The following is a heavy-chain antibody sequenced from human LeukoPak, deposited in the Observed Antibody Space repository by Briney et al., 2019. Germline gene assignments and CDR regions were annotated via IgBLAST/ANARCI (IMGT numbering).Heavy chain of an antibody. CDR3: ARDRLYSSSSEDY. D-gene: IGHD6-6*01. CDR2: IYSGGST. J-gene: IGHJ4*02. Sequence: PGXXLRLSCAASGFTVSSTYMSWVRQAPGKGLEWVPVIYSGGSTYYADSVKGRFTISRDNSKNTLYLQMNSLRAEDTAVYYCARDRLYSSSSEDYWGQGTLVTVSS. V-gene: IGHV3-53*01. CDR1: GFTVSSTY.